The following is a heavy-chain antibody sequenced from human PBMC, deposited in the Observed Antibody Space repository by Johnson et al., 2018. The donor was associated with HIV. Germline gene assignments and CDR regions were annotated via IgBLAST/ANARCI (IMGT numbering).Heavy chain of an antibody. D-gene: IGHD1-14*01. Sequence: QVQLVESGGGLVKPGGSLRLSCVASGFTFSDYYMTWIRQAPGKGLEWVSGINWNGGSTDYADSVKGRFTVSRDNSKNTLYLQMNGLRAEDTAVYYCAKEGRYGAFPLWFDIWGQGTMVTVSS. CDR1: GFTFSDYY. CDR3: AKEGRYGAFPLWFDI. J-gene: IGHJ3*02. V-gene: IGHV3-11*01. CDR2: INWNGGST.